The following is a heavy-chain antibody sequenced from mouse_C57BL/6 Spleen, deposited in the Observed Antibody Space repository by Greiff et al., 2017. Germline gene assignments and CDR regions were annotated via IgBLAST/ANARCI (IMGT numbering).Heavy chain of an antibody. Sequence: EVQLQESGPELVKPGASVKIPCKASGYTFTDYNMDWVKQSPGKSLEWIGDINPNNGGTIYNQKFKGKATLTVDKSSSTAYMELRSLTSEDTAVYYCARRVYSNPYYFDYWGQGTTLTVSS. D-gene: IGHD2-5*01. CDR1: GYTFTDYN. J-gene: IGHJ2*01. V-gene: IGHV1-18*01. CDR3: ARRVYSNPYYFDY. CDR2: INPNNGGT.